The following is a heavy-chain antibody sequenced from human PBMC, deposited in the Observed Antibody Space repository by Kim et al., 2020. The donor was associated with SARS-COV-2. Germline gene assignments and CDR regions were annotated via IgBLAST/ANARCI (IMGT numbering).Heavy chain of an antibody. V-gene: IGHV3-30-3*01. CDR1: GFTFSSYA. J-gene: IGHJ6*02. CDR3: ARGERAGTADDGDYYGMDV. D-gene: IGHD2-2*01. Sequence: GGSLRLSCAASGFTFSSYAMHWVRQAPGKGLEWVAVISYDGSNKYYADSVKGRFTISRDNSKNTLYLQMNSLRAEDTAVYYCARGERAGTADDGDYYGMDVWGQGTTVTVSS. CDR2: ISYDGSNK.